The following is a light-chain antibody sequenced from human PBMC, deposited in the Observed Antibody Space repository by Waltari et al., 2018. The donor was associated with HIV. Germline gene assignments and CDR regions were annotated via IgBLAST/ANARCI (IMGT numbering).Light chain of an antibody. V-gene: IGLV1-44*01. CDR1: TSNIGRNA. CDR3: ATWDDNLNGRV. J-gene: IGLJ3*02. Sequence: SVLPPPPSVSVPPGQTVTIFCSVSTSNIGRNAVHWSPQFPGTAPRLLIYYSDQRPSGIPDRFSAFKSDTSASLDICGLQSEDEADYYCATWDDNLNGRVFGGGTKLTVL. CDR2: YSD.